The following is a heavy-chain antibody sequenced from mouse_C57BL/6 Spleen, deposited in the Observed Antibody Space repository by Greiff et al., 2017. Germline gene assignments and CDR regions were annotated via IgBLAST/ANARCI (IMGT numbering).Heavy chain of an antibody. D-gene: IGHD2-1*01. CDR2: IDPETGGT. V-gene: IGHV1-15*01. J-gene: IGHJ4*01. CDR3: SNYVGYAMDY. Sequence: QVQLQQSGAELVRPGASVTLSCKASGYTFTDYEMHWVKQTPVHGLEWIGAIDPETGGTSYNQKFKGKAILTADKSSSTAYMELRSLTSEDSAVYYCSNYVGYAMDYWGQGTSVTVSS. CDR1: GYTFTDYE.